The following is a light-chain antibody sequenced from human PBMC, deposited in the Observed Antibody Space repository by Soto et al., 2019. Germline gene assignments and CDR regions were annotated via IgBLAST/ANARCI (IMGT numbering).Light chain of an antibody. CDR1: QSLSFN. CDR2: AAS. V-gene: IGKV3-15*01. CDR3: QQYNNWPPVT. Sequence: EIVITQSSAPLSVSPGERAPLSCRASQSLSFNLAWYQQKPGQAPRPLIYAASTRATGIPARFSGSGSGTEFTLTISSLQSEDFAVYYCQQYNNWPPVTFGQGTKVDIK. J-gene: IGKJ1*01.